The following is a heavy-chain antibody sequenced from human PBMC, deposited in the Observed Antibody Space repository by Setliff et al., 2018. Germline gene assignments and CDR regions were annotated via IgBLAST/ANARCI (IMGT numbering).Heavy chain of an antibody. Sequence: PSETLSLTCTVTGGSINSGPYYWTWIRQTAGKGLEWLGQIYSKGSMNYNPSLKSRVTISADSSKSQFFRRLTSVTAADTAIYYCARGDSSGNNYPVLDYWGQGTLVTVSS. CDR3: ARGDSSGNNYPVLDY. CDR1: GGSINSGPYY. D-gene: IGHD5-18*01. CDR2: IYSKGSM. J-gene: IGHJ4*01. V-gene: IGHV4-61*09.